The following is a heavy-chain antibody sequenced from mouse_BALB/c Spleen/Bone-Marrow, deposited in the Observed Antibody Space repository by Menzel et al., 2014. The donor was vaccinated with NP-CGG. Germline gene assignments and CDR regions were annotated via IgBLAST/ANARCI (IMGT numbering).Heavy chain of an antibody. CDR2: INPNNGNT. J-gene: IGHJ2*01. Sequence: VKLMESGAELVKPGASVKLSCKAPGYTFTSYYMYWVKQRPGQGLEWIGGINPNNGNTNFSETSKSKATLTVDKSSSTAYMQLSSLTSEDSAVYYCTRRDYWGQGTPLTVSS. CDR1: GYTFTSYY. V-gene: IGHV1S81*02. CDR3: TRRDY.